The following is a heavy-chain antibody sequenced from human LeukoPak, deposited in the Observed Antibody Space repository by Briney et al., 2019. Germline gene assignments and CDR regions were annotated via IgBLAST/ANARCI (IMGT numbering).Heavy chain of an antibody. J-gene: IGHJ4*02. Sequence: PGGSLTLSCAASGFSFSDAWMSWVRQIPGQGLEWVGRIESKTDGGTTDYAAPVKGRFTISRDDSTNTLYLQMNSLKSEDTAVYYCTTYGSGRKFDYWGQGILVTVSS. CDR3: TTYGSGRKFDY. V-gene: IGHV3-15*04. D-gene: IGHD3-10*01. CDR1: GFSFSDAW. CDR2: IESKTDGGTT.